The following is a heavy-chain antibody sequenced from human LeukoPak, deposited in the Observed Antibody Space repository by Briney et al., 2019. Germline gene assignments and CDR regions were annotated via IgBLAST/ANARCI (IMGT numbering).Heavy chain of an antibody. CDR1: GGSISSSSYY. J-gene: IGHJ5*02. Sequence: PSETLSLTCTVSGGSISSSSYYWGWIRQPPGKGLEWIGSIYYSGSTYYNPSLKSRVAISVDTSKNHFSLKLSSVTAADTAVYYCATVFALKGGTTPGGWFDPWGQGTLVTVSS. D-gene: IGHD2/OR15-2a*01. CDR2: IYYSGST. CDR3: ATVFALKGGTTPGGWFDP. V-gene: IGHV4-39*07.